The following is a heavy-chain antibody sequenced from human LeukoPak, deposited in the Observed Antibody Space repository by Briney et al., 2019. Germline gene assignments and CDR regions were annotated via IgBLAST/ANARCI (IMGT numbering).Heavy chain of an antibody. V-gene: IGHV1-3*01. J-gene: IGHJ4*02. CDR2: INAGNGNT. CDR3: ARVLESYYDSSGEWDY. CDR1: GYTFTSYA. Sequence: ASVKVSCKASGYTFTSYAMHWVRQAPGQRLEWMGWINAGNGNTKYSQKFQGRVTITRDTSASTAYMELSSLRSEDTAVYYYARVLESYYDSSGEWDYWGQGTLVTVSS. D-gene: IGHD3-22*01.